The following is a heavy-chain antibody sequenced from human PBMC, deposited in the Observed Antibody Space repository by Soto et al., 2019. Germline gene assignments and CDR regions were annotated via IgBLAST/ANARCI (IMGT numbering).Heavy chain of an antibody. CDR3: ARGLYCDFLSGFRVDYHYGMDV. V-gene: IGHV3-21*01. CDR2: ISSSSSYI. Sequence: EVQLVESGGGLVKPGGSLRLSCAASGFTFSSDSMNWVRQAPGKGLEWVSSISSSSSYIYYADSVKGRFTISRDNAKNSVYLQMNSLRAGNKALYDCARGLYCDFLSGFRVDYHYGMDVWGQGTTVTVSS. D-gene: IGHD3-3*01. J-gene: IGHJ6*02. CDR1: GFTFSSDS.